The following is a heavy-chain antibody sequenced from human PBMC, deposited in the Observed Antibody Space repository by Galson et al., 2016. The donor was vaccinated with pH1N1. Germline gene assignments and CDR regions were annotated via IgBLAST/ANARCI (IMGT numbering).Heavy chain of an antibody. D-gene: IGHD5-12*01. CDR3: ARDRGLANPDALDL. CDR2: ISRGSSSI. CDR1: GFTFSSYE. Sequence: SLRLSCAAFGFTFSSYETNWVRQAPGKGLEWASYISRGSSSIFYADSVKGRFTISRDNAKNSLFLQMSSLRADDTAVYYCARDRGLANPDALDLWGQGTMVTVSS. V-gene: IGHV3-48*03. J-gene: IGHJ3*01.